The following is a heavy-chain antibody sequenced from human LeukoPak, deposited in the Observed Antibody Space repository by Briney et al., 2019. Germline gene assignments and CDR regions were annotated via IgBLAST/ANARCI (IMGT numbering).Heavy chain of an antibody. CDR3: ARTGLYGDYPFDY. V-gene: IGHV1-69*01. D-gene: IGHD4-17*01. Sequence: SVKVSCKASGGTFSSYAISWVRQAPGQGLEWMGGIIPIFGTANYAQKFQGRVTITADESTSTAYMELSSLRSEDTAVYYCARTGLYGDYPFDYWGQGTQVTVSS. J-gene: IGHJ4*02. CDR1: GGTFSSYA. CDR2: IIPIFGTA.